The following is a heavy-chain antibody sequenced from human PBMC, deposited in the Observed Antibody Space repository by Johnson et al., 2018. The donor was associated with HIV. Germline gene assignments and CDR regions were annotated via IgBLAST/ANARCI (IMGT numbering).Heavy chain of an antibody. J-gene: IGHJ3*02. CDR1: GFTFDDYG. Sequence: VQLVESRGGVVRPGGSLRLSCAASGFTFDDYGMSWVRQAPGKGLEWVSGINWNGGSTGYADSVKGRFTISRDNAKNSLYLQMNSLRAEDTALYYCARDFSDYGDYGRCAFDIWGQGTMVTVSS. CDR3: ARDFSDYGDYGRCAFDI. CDR2: INWNGGST. D-gene: IGHD4-17*01. V-gene: IGHV3-20*04.